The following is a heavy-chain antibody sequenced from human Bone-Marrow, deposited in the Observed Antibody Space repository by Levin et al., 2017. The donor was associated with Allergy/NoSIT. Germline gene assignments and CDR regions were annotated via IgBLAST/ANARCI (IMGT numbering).Heavy chain of an antibody. CDR1: GFLFSDYG. V-gene: IGHV3-30*03. Sequence: GGSLRLSCEASGFLFSDYGMHWVRQAPGKGLEWVAVISYSGTKKYYEDSVKGRFTISRDTSKNTLSLQMNSLRAEDTAVYYCARDLNDYGDNIGFYNFYGMDVWGQGTTVTVSS. D-gene: IGHD4-17*01. J-gene: IGHJ6*02. CDR3: ARDLNDYGDNIGFYNFYGMDV. CDR2: ISYSGTKK.